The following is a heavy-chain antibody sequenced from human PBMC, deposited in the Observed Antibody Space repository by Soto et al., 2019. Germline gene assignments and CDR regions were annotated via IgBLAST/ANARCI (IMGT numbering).Heavy chain of an antibody. CDR1: GGSISTTTYY. D-gene: IGHD6-19*01. Sequence: QLQVQESGPGLVKPSETLALTCTVSGGSISTTTYYWDWIRQPPGKGLEWIVSIYYTGGTYYNPSLNGRVTISVDTSKNKFSLKLSSVTAADTAVYFCARHPVASTSGLDSWGQGTLVTVSS. V-gene: IGHV4-39*01. J-gene: IGHJ4*02. CDR2: IYYTGGT. CDR3: ARHPVASTSGLDS.